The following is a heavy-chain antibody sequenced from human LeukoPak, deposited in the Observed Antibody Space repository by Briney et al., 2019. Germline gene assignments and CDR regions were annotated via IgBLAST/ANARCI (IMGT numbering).Heavy chain of an antibody. CDR2: IIPIFGIA. Sequence: SVKVSCKASGGTFSSYAISWVRQAPGQGLEWMGRIIPIFGIANYAQKFQGRVTITADKSTSTAYMELSSLRSEDTAVYYCTRDSITGTLGYYYYGMDVWGQGTTVTVSS. J-gene: IGHJ6*02. V-gene: IGHV1-69*04. D-gene: IGHD1/OR15-1a*01. CDR1: GGTFSSYA. CDR3: TRDSITGTLGYYYYGMDV.